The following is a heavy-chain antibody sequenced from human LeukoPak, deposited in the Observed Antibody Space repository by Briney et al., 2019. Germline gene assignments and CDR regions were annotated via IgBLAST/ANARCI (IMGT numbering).Heavy chain of an antibody. CDR2: IYPGDSRT. CDR3: VRRVYISGSNWFDP. V-gene: IGHV5-51*01. Sequence: GESLKISCKASGYIFTTHWIAWVRQMPGKGLEWMGIIYPGDSRTRYSPSFEGQVTISADKSISAAYLQWSSLKASDTAMYYCVRRVYISGSNWFDPWGQGALVTVSS. CDR1: GYIFTTHW. J-gene: IGHJ5*02. D-gene: IGHD6-19*01.